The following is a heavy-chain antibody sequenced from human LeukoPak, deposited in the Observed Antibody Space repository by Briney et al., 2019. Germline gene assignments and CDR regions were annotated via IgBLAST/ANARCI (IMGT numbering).Heavy chain of an antibody. Sequence: GGSLRLSCAVSGFTFSSYAMSWVRQAPGKGLEWVANIKQDGSEKYYVDSVKGRFTISRDNAKNSLYLQMNSLRAEDTAVYYCARVRYYYDSSGYYYVLYEATFDYWGQGTLVTVSS. D-gene: IGHD3-22*01. CDR1: GFTFSSYA. CDR2: IKQDGSEK. V-gene: IGHV3-7*01. CDR3: ARVRYYYDSSGYYYVLYEATFDY. J-gene: IGHJ4*02.